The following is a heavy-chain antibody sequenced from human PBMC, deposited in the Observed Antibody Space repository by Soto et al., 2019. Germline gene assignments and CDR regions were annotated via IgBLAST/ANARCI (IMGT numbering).Heavy chain of an antibody. Sequence: GGSLRLSCAASGFTFSSYVMSWVRQAPGKGLEWVSAISGSGGSTYYADSVEGRFTISRDNSKNTLYLQMNSLRAEDTAVYYCARDRARGIGPCDYWGQGTLVTVSS. CDR1: GFTFSSYV. J-gene: IGHJ4*02. CDR3: ARDRARGIGPCDY. V-gene: IGHV3-23*01. CDR2: ISGSGGST. D-gene: IGHD3-16*01.